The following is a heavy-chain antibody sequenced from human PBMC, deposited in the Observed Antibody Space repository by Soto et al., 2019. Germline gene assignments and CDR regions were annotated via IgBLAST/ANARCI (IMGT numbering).Heavy chain of an antibody. J-gene: IGHJ4*02. Sequence: PSETLSLTCTVSGYSISSATYYWGWIRQPPGKGLEWIGSIYYSGDTYYSPSLKSRVTISLDASMNQFSLKLTSMSVADTAMYYCARQATTSWSYWGQGTLVTVSS. D-gene: IGHD2-2*01. V-gene: IGHV4-39*01. CDR3: ARQATTSWSY. CDR1: GYSISSATYY. CDR2: IYYSGDT.